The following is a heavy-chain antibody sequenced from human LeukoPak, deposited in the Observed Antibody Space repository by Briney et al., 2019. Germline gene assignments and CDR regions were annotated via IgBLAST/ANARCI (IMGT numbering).Heavy chain of an antibody. J-gene: IGHJ5*02. CDR1: GYTFTGYY. V-gene: IGHV1-2*02. CDR2: INPNSGGT. Sequence: ASVKVSCKASGYTFTGYYMHWVGQAPGQGLEWMGWINPNSGGTNYAQKFQGRVTVTRDMSTRTVYMELSDLRPEDTAVYYCARDFSGEWEQLTGWWFDPWGQGTLVIVSS. D-gene: IGHD1-26*01. CDR3: ARDFSGEWEQLTGWWFDP.